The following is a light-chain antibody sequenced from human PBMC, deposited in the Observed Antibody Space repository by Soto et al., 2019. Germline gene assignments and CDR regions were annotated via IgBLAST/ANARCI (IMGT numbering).Light chain of an antibody. CDR3: ATWDDSLV. Sequence: QTVLTQPPSASGTPGQGVTISCSGSTSNIGSNHVNWYQHLPGTAPKLPIYRNDQRPSGVPDRFSGSKSGTSAFLAISGLRSEDEADYYCATWDDSLVFGGGTKLTVL. J-gene: IGLJ2*01. CDR1: TSNIGSNH. CDR2: RND. V-gene: IGLV1-47*01.